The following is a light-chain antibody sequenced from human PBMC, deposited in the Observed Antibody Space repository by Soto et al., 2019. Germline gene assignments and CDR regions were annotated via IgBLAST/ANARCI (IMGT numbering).Light chain of an antibody. CDR2: RAS. V-gene: IGKV3-15*01. CDR1: QSLNSN. J-gene: IGKJ1*01. CDR3: QQYNYWPS. Sequence: EIVVTQSPDTLSVSPGERATLSCRASQSLNSNLAWYQQKPGQAPRLLIYRASIRATGIPARFSGSGSATEFTLTIDSLQSEDFAVYYCQQYNYWPSFGPGTKVEVK.